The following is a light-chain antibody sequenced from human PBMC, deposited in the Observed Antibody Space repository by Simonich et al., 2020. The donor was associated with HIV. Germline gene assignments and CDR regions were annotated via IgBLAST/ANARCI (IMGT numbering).Light chain of an antibody. Sequence: QSALTQPASVSGSPGQSITVSCSGTSSDVGGYNYVSWYQQHPGKAPKLMLYDVSKRPAGGSNRFSGSKSGNTASLTISGLQAEDEADYYCSSYTSSSTLVIFGGGTKLTVL. J-gene: IGLJ2*01. CDR3: SSYTSSSTLVI. CDR1: SSDVGGYNY. V-gene: IGLV2-14*03. CDR2: DVS.